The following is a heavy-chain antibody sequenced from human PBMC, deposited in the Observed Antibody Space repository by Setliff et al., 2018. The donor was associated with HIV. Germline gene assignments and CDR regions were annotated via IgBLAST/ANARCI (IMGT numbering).Heavy chain of an antibody. D-gene: IGHD3-10*01. CDR2: IYHSGNT. Sequence: LSLTCTVSGDSISSDFYWGWIRQPPGKGLEWIGSIYHSGNTYYMPSLQSRVTISIDKSMNHFSLTLSSVTVADTAVYYCATVPPSGTYLDYWGPGMLVTVSS. V-gene: IGHV4-38-2*02. CDR1: GDSISSDFY. CDR3: ATVPPSGTYLDY. J-gene: IGHJ4*02.